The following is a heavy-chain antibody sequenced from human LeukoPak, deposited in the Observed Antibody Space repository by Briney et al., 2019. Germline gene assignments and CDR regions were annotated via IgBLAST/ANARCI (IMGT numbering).Heavy chain of an antibody. Sequence: GASVNVSCKASVYTFTGYYMHWVRQAPGQGLEWMGWINPNSGGTNYAQKFQGRVTMTRDTSISTAYMELSRLRSDDTAVYYCARSSAELIAARDWGQGTLVTVSS. D-gene: IGHD6-6*01. CDR3: ARSSAELIAARD. CDR1: VYTFTGYY. V-gene: IGHV1-2*02. CDR2: INPNSGGT. J-gene: IGHJ4*02.